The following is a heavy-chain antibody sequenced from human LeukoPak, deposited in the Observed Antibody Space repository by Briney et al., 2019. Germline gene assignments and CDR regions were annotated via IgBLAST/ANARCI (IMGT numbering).Heavy chain of an antibody. CDR3: ATTRPTVTTFLYYYYGMDV. D-gene: IGHD4-17*01. CDR2: FDPEDGET. CDR1: GYTLTELS. J-gene: IGHJ6*02. Sequence: ASVKVSCKVSGYTLTELSMHWVRQAPGKGLEWMGGFDPEDGETIYAQKFQGRVTMTEDTSTDTAYMELSSLRSEDTAVYYCATTRPTVTTFLYYYYGMDVWGQGTTVTVSS. V-gene: IGHV1-24*01.